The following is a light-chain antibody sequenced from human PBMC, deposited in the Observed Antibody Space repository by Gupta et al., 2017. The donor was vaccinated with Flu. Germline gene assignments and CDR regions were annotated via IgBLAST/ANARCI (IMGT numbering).Light chain of an antibody. J-gene: IGLJ1*01. V-gene: IGLV2-14*03. CDR1: SDSGANSY. CDR2: DDN. Sequence: SDSGANSYASWYQHHPGKAPDLVLYDDNIRPSGIPDRFSGSSSGNTASLTITGVQAEDEADYYCNSCSNTVTHLEVFGTGTKLTVL. CDR3: NSCSNTVTHLEV.